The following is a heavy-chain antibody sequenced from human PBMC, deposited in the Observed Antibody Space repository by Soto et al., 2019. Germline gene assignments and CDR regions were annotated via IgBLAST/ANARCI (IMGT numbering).Heavy chain of an antibody. V-gene: IGHV4-4*02. CDR1: GGSISSSNW. D-gene: IGHD5-12*01. J-gene: IGHJ6*02. CDR2: IYHSGST. Sequence: QVQLQESGPGLVKPSGTLSLTCAVSGGSISSSNWWSWVRQPPGKGLEWIGEIYHSGSTNYNPSLKRRVTISVDKSKNQFSLKLTSVTAADTAVYYCARLSGDRDYDSGFGLDVWGQGTTVTVSS. CDR3: ARLSGDRDYDSGFGLDV.